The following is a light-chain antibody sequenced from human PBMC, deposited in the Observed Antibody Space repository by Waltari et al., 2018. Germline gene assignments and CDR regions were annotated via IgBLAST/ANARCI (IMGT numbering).Light chain of an antibody. CDR1: QSVSIY. J-gene: IGKJ1*01. CDR3: QNYERLPAT. V-gene: IGKV3-20*01. CDR2: HSS. Sequence: IVLTQSTGTRSLSTGERATLSCRASQSVSIYLAWYQQKPGQAPRRLMYHSSTRATGIPDRFSGSGSETDFSLTISRLEPEDFAVYYCQNYERLPATFGQGTKVEIK.